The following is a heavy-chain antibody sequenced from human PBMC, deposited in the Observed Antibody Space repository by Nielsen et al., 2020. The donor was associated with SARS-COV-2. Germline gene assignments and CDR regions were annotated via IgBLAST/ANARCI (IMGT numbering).Heavy chain of an antibody. CDR2: IWYDGSNK. Sequence: GESLKISCAASGFTFSSYAMHWVRQAPGKGLEWVAVIWYDGSNKYYADSVKGRFTISRDNSKNTLYLQMNSLRAEDMAVYYCARDPEATIFGVVIRYYYYYYGMDVWGQGTTVTVSS. D-gene: IGHD3-3*01. CDR3: ARDPEATIFGVVIRYYYYYYGMDV. CDR1: GFTFSSYA. J-gene: IGHJ6*02. V-gene: IGHV3-33*08.